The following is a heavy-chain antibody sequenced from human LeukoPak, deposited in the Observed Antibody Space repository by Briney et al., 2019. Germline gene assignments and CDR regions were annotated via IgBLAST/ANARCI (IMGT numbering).Heavy chain of an antibody. CDR3: ARDRLITEQQPFLSFDP. V-gene: IGHV1-3*01. D-gene: IGHD3-16*01. CDR1: GYTFTSYA. CDR2: INAGSGNT. J-gene: IGHJ5*02. Sequence: GASVKVSCKASGYTFTSYAMHWVRQAPGQRLEWMGWINAGSGNTRYSQNFQGRVTITRDTSANTAYMELGSLRSEDTAVYYCARDRLITEQQPFLSFDPWGQGTLVTVSS.